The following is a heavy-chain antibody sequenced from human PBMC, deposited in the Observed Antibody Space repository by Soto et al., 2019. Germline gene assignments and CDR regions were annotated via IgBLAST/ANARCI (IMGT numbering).Heavy chain of an antibody. J-gene: IGHJ6*02. CDR2: IVVGSGNT. Sequence: SVKVSCKASGFTFTSCAVQCVRQARGQRLEWIGWIVVGSGNTNYAQKFQERVTITRDMSTSTAYMELSSLRSEDTAVYYCAAGTDIVVVPAAPYYYYGMDVWGQGTTVTVSS. D-gene: IGHD2-2*01. CDR1: GFTFTSCA. CDR3: AAGTDIVVVPAAPYYYYGMDV. V-gene: IGHV1-58*01.